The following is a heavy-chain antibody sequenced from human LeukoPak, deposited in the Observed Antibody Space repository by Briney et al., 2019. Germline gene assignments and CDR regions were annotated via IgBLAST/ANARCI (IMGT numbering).Heavy chain of an antibody. J-gene: IGHJ4*02. CDR3: ARDNWNYVALFDY. D-gene: IGHD1-7*01. CDR2: IYSGGST. CDR1: GFTVSSNY. V-gene: IGHV3-66*02. Sequence: GGSLRLSCAASGFTVSSNYMSWVRQAPGKGLEWVSVIYSGGSTYYADSVKRRFTISRDNSKNTLYLQMNSLRAEDTAVYYCARDNWNYVALFDYWGQGTLVTVSS.